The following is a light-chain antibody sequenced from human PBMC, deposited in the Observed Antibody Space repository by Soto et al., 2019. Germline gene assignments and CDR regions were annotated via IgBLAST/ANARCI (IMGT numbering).Light chain of an antibody. V-gene: IGKV3D-15*01. Sequence: IVMTQSPATLSVSPGEGVTLSCRASQSVGTNLAWYRQTPGQAPVLLIYGASTWANGSLARLSGKGSGTDFPLTISSLQSEDFGLYFCQQYNTWPLTFGGGTKVEI. CDR3: QQYNTWPLT. J-gene: IGKJ4*01. CDR2: GAS. CDR1: QSVGTN.